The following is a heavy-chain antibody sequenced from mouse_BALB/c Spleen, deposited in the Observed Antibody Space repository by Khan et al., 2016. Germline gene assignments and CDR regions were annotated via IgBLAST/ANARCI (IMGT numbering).Heavy chain of an antibody. D-gene: IGHD1-1*02. CDR3: ARLIHYALDGQFFDV. J-gene: IGHJ1*01. CDR2: IDPANGDS. Sequence: VQLKQSGAELVKPGASVRLSCTASGFNIKDTYLHWVKQRPEQGLEWIGRIDPANGDSNYDPKFQGKATITADTSSNTAYLQLTSLTSEDTAVYYCARLIHYALDGQFFDVWGAGATVTVSS. V-gene: IGHV14-3*02. CDR1: GFNIKDTY.